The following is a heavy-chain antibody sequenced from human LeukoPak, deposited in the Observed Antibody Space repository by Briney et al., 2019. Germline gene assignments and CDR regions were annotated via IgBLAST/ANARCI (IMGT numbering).Heavy chain of an antibody. CDR3: ARYDYYDSSGYKIAEYFQH. D-gene: IGHD3-22*01. J-gene: IGHJ1*01. CDR1: GFTVSSNH. V-gene: IGHV3-53*01. CDR2: MYSGGDT. Sequence: GGSLRLSCAASGFTVSSNHMSWVRQAPGKGLECVSVMYSGGDTYYADSVKGRFTFSRDNSKNTLYLQMNSLRAEDTAVYYCARYDYYDSSGYKIAEYFQHWGQGTLVTVSS.